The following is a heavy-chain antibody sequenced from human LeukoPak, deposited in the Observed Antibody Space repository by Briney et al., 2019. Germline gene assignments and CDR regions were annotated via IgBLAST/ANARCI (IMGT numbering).Heavy chain of an antibody. Sequence: GGSLRLSCAASGFTFSSYAMSWVRQAPGRGLEWVSAISGSGGSTYYADSVKGRFTISRDNAKNSLYLQMNSLRAEDTAVYYCARDPGITIFGVVKSTYFDYWGQGTLVTVSS. V-gene: IGHV3-23*01. D-gene: IGHD3-3*01. J-gene: IGHJ4*02. CDR1: GFTFSSYA. CDR2: ISGSGGST. CDR3: ARDPGITIFGVVKSTYFDY.